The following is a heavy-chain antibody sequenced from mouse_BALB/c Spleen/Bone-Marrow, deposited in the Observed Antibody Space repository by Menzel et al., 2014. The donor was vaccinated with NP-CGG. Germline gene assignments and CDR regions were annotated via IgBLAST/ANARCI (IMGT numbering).Heavy chain of an antibody. D-gene: IGHD1-1*01. V-gene: IGHV4-1*02. J-gene: IGHJ1*01. CDR3: ARLNYYGNLFV. Sequence: EVKLVESGGGLVQPGGSLKLSCAASGFDFRRYWMSWVRQAPGKGLEWIGEINPDSSTINYTPSLKDKFIISRDSAKNTLYLQMTKVRSEDTALYYCARLNYYGNLFVWGAGTTVTVSS. CDR2: INPDSSTI. CDR1: GFDFRRYW.